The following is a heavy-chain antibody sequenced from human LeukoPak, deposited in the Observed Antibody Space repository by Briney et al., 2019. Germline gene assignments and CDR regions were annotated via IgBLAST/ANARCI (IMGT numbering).Heavy chain of an antibody. CDR1: GFTLTRYW. CDR2: INEDGSEK. D-gene: IGHD6-13*01. V-gene: IGHV3-7*03. Sequence: GGSLRLSCAASGFTLTRYWMSWVRQAPGKGPEWVANINEDGSEKYYLDSVRGRFTFSRDNARNPLYLQMNSLRVEDAAVYFCARVGAAGFDYWGQGALVTVSS. CDR3: ARVGAAGFDY. J-gene: IGHJ4*02.